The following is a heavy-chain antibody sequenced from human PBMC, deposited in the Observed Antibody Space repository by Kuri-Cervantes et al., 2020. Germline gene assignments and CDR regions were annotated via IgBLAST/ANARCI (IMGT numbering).Heavy chain of an antibody. J-gene: IGHJ4*02. V-gene: IGHV3-21*01. CDR3: ARDGGWLQSQYYFDY. CDR1: GFTFSSYS. Sequence: GESLKISCAASGFTFSSYSMNWVRQAPGKGLEWVSSISSSSSYIYYADSVKGRFTISRDNSKNTLYLQMNSLRAEDTAVYYCARDGGWLQSQYYFDYWGQGTLVTVSS. CDR2: ISSSSSYI. D-gene: IGHD5-24*01.